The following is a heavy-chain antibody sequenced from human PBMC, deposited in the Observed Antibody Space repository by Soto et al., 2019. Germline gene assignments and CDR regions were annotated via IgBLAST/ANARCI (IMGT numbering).Heavy chain of an antibody. V-gene: IGHV3-23*01. J-gene: IGHJ1*01. CDR1: GFTFSSYA. D-gene: IGHD4-17*01. Sequence: GGSLRLSCAASGFTFSSYAMSWVRQAPGKGLEWVSAISGSGGSTYYADSVKGRFTISRDNSKNTLYLQMNSLRAEDTAVYYCAKDRVDYGSGEYFQHWGQGTLVTVSS. CDR3: AKDRVDYGSGEYFQH. CDR2: ISGSGGST.